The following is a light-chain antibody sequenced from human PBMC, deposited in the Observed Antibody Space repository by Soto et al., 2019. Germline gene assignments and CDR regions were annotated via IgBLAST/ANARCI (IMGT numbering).Light chain of an antibody. CDR2: TAS. J-gene: IGKJ1*01. Sequence: IQMTQSPSTVSASVGDRGAISCRASQSIGIWLAWYQQKPGKAPRFLIYTASTLLGGVPSRFSGSGSGTEFTLTISSLQPDDFATYYCQQYRDYSWTFGQGTKVEIK. CDR3: QQYRDYSWT. V-gene: IGKV1-5*03. CDR1: QSIGIW.